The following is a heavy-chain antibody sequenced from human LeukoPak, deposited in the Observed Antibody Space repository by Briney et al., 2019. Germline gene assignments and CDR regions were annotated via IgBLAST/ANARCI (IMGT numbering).Heavy chain of an antibody. D-gene: IGHD3-9*01. V-gene: IGHV3-21*01. J-gene: IGHJ6*02. CDR3: ARDRHFYDILTGSGGYYGMDV. CDR1: GFTFSSYA. Sequence: GGSLRLSCAASGFTFSSYAMHWVRQAPGKGLEWVSSISSSSSYIYYADSVKGRFTISRDNAKNSLYLQMNSLRAEDTAVYYCARDRHFYDILTGSGGYYGMDVWGQGTTVTVSS. CDR2: ISSSSSYI.